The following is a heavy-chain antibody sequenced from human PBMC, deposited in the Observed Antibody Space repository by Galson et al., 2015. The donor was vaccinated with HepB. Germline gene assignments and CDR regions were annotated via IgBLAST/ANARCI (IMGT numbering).Heavy chain of an antibody. CDR2: INSDGSST. D-gene: IGHD6-19*01. V-gene: IGHV3-74*01. J-gene: IGHJ6*02. Sequence: SLRLSCAASGFTFSSYWMHWVRQAPGKGLVWVSRINSDGSSTSYADSVKGRFTISRDNAKNTLYLQMNSLRAEDTAVYYCARGGSSGWYYSYYYYGMDVWGQGTTVTVSS. CDR1: GFTFSSYW. CDR3: ARGGSSGWYYSYYYYGMDV.